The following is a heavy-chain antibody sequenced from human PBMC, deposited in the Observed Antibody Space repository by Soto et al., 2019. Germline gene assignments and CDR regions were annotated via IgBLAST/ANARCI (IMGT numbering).Heavy chain of an antibody. CDR2: ISGYNGNT. D-gene: IGHD3-22*01. J-gene: IGHJ4*02. V-gene: IGHV1-18*01. Sequence: QIQLVQSGTEVKRSGASVKVSCKTSGYSFTTYGLSWVRQAPGRGLEWVGWISGYNGNTNYAQKFQGTVILTTDTATDTGYMDIKSLSSDDTAVYYCVRDTYYYHSSGPAPFEYWGQGTQVTVSS. CDR3: VRDTYYYHSSGPAPFEY. CDR1: GYSFTTYG.